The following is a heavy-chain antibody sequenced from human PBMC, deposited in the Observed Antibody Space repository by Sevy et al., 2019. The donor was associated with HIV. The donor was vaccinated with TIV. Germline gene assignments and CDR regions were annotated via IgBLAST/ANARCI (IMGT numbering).Heavy chain of an antibody. CDR2: ISGSGGST. CDR1: GFTFSSYT. Sequence: GGSLRLSCAASGFTFSSYTMSWVRQAPGKGLEWVSAISGSGGSTYYADSVKGGFTISRGNSKNTLYLQMKSRRAEDTAVYYCAKGVSYYEFWSGDYYFDYWGQGTLVTVSS. CDR3: AKGVSYYEFWSGDYYFDY. J-gene: IGHJ4*02. D-gene: IGHD3-3*01. V-gene: IGHV3-23*01.